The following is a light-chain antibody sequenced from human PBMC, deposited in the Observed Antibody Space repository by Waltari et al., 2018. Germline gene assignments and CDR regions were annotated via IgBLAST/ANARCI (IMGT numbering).Light chain of an antibody. J-gene: IGKJ2*03. CDR1: LSVGGN. V-gene: IGKV3D-15*01. CDR3: HQYNNWNS. CDR2: GAS. Sequence: EVILTQSPATLSVSPGERATLSCRASLSVGGNLAWYQQKPGQAPRLLIYGASTRATGIPARFSGSGSETDFTLTISGLESEDFALYFCHQYNNWNSFGQGTKLEIK.